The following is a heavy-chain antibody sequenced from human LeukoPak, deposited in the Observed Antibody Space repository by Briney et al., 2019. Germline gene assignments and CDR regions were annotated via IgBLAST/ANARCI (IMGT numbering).Heavy chain of an antibody. Sequence: GGSLRLSCAASGFTFSSYGMHWVRQAPGKGLEWVAFIRYDGSNKYYADSVKGRFTISRDNSKNTLYLQMNSLRAEDTAVYYCAKVGAAAMRGGYYFDYWGQGTLVTVSS. CDR2: IRYDGSNK. CDR3: AKVGAAAMRGGYYFDY. J-gene: IGHJ4*02. CDR1: GFTFSSYG. D-gene: IGHD2-2*01. V-gene: IGHV3-30*02.